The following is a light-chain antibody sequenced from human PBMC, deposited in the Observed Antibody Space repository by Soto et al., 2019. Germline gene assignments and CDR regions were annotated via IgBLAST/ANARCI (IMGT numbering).Light chain of an antibody. J-gene: IGKJ4*01. V-gene: IGKV1-6*01. Sequence: AIQMTQSPSSLSASVGDRVTITCRASQGIRNDLGWYQQKPGKAPKLLIYAASTLQCGVPSMFSGSGSGTDFTLTISSLQPEDFAPYYCLQDYDYPLIFGGGTKVEIK. CDR3: LQDYDYPLI. CDR2: AAS. CDR1: QGIRND.